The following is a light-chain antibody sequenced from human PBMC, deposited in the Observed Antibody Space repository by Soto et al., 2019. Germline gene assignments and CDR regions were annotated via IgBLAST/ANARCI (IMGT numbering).Light chain of an antibody. CDR1: QSVSSY. CDR3: LHYYEWPRWT. Sequence: EIVLTQSPATLSLSPGERATLSCRASQSVSSYLGWFQQKPGQAPRLLIYDASNRATGIPARFSGSGSETEFTLTISSLQSEDFAVYYCLHYYEWPRWTFGQGTKVDIK. CDR2: DAS. J-gene: IGKJ1*01. V-gene: IGKV3-11*01.